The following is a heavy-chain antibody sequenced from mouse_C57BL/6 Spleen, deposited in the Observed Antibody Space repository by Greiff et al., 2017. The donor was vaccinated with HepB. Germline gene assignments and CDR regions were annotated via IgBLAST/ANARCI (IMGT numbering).Heavy chain of an antibody. J-gene: IGHJ1*03. V-gene: IGHV1-64*01. D-gene: IGHD2-2*01. Sequence: QVQLQQPGAELVNPGASVKLSCKASGYTFTSYWMHWVKQRPGQGLEWIGMIHPNSGSTNYNEKFKSKATLTVDKSSSTAYMQLSSLTSEDSAVYYCDGVTTDWYFDVWGTGTTVTVSS. CDR2: IHPNSGST. CDR1: GYTFTSYW. CDR3: DGVTTDWYFDV.